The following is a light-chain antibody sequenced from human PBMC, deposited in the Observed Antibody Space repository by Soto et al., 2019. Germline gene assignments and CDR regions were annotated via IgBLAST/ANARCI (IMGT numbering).Light chain of an antibody. CDR3: QQYDTYSRT. Sequence: DIQMTQSPSALSASVGDRVTITCRASQSVSNCLAWYRQKPGEAPKLLIYEGSTLERGVPSRFSGSGSGTEFTLTISSLQHDDVATFYYQQYDTYSRTFGQGTKVEVK. J-gene: IGKJ1*01. CDR1: QSVSNC. CDR2: EGS. V-gene: IGKV1-5*03.